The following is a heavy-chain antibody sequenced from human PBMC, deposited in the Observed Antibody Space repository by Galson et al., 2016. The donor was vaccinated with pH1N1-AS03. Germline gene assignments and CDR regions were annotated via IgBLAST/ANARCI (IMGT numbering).Heavy chain of an antibody. CDR3: AKTRGYHSRDAMDV. CDR2: IIGAGGVP. D-gene: IGHD3-16*02. Sequence: SLRLSCAASGFTFSSYAMSWVRQAPGKGLEWVASIIGAGGVPYYAGSVKGRFAVSRATSENTGYLQLDRLRAEDMAVYYCAKTRGYHSRDAMDVWGQGTTVTVSS. V-gene: IGHV3-23*01. CDR1: GFTFSSYA. J-gene: IGHJ6*02.